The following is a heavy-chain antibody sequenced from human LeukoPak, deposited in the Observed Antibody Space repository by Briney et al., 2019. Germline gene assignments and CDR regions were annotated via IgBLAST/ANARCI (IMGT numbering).Heavy chain of an antibody. J-gene: IGHJ2*01. CDR3: ARPPTATDDWYFDL. CDR2: SYYSGRT. Sequence: SQTLSLTCTVSGGSISSGDYYWTWIRQPPGKGLEWIVYSYYSGRTSYNPSLKSRVTISVDTSKNQFSLKLSSVTAADTAVYYCARPPTATDDWYFDLWGRGTLVTVSS. CDR1: GGSISSGDYY. V-gene: IGHV4-30-4*08. D-gene: IGHD2-21*02.